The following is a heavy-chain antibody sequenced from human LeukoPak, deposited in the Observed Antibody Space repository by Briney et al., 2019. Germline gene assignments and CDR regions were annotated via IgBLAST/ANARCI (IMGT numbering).Heavy chain of an antibody. D-gene: IGHD6-13*01. CDR2: INPNSGGT. J-gene: IGHJ6*02. CDR3: ARWGGSSWGYYYYGMDV. Sequence: ASVKVSCKASGYTFAGYYMHWVRQAPGQGLEWMGWINPNSGGTNYAQKFQVRVTMTRDTSISTAYMELSRLRSDGTAVYYCARWGGSSWGYYYYGMDVWGQGTTVTVSS. CDR1: GYTFAGYY. V-gene: IGHV1-2*02.